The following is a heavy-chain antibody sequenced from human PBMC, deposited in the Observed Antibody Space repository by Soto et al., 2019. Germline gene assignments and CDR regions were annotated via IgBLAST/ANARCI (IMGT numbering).Heavy chain of an antibody. Sequence: LRLSCAASGFSFSSYGMHWVRQAPGKGLEWVAVISYDGSNKYYADSVKGRFTISRDNSKNTLYLQMNSLRAEDTAVYYCAPWFGAFDYWGEGPLVLVSS. D-gene: IGHD3-10*01. J-gene: IGHJ4*02. V-gene: IGHV3-30*03. CDR1: GFSFSSYG. CDR2: ISYDGSNK. CDR3: APWFGAFDY.